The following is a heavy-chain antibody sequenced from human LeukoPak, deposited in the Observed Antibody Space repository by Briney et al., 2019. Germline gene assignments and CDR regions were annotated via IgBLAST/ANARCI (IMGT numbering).Heavy chain of an antibody. J-gene: IGHJ6*03. Sequence: SETLSLTGSVSGFSVTSGHHWGWIRQPPGKGLEWIGTIYHTGSTNYNPSLQSRVTMSVDTSKNQFSLRLRSVTAADTAMYFCAREVPYYYFMDVWGKRTTVTVSS. CDR2: IYHTGST. CDR1: GFSVTSGHH. CDR3: AREVPYYYFMDV. V-gene: IGHV4-38-2*02.